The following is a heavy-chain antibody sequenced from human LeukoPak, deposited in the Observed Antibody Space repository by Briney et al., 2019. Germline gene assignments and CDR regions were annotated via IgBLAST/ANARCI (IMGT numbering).Heavy chain of an antibody. D-gene: IGHD2-15*01. V-gene: IGHV3-21*01. CDR3: ASLLYCSGGSCPFDY. Sequence: GGSLRLSCAASGFTFSSYSMNWVRQAPGKGLEWVSSISSSSSYIYYADSVKGRFTISRDNAKNSLYLQMNSLRAEDTAVYYCASLLYCSGGSCPFDYWGQGTLVTVSS. CDR2: ISSSSSYI. CDR1: GFTFSSYS. J-gene: IGHJ4*02.